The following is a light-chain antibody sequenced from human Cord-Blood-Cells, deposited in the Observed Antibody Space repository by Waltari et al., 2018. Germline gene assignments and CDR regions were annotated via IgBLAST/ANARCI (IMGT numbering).Light chain of an antibody. CDR2: DVS. CDR3: SSYTSSSRV. CDR1: SSDVGGYNY. J-gene: IGLJ3*02. V-gene: IGLV2-14*01. Sequence: QSALPHPAPVSGSPGQPTTISCPGTSSDVGGYNYVSWYQQHPGKAPKLMIYDVSKRPSGVSNRFSGSKSGNTASLTISGLQAEDEADYYCSSYTSSSRVFGGGTKLTVL.